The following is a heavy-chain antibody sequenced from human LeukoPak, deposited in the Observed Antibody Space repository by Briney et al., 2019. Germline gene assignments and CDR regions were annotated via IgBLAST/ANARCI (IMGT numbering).Heavy chain of an antibody. Sequence: GGSLRLSCAASGLTFSSYWMSWVRQAPGKGLEWVANIKQDGSEKYYGDSVKGRFTISRDNAKNSLYLQMNSLRAEDTAVYYCARGGAAPDYWGQGTLVTVSS. CDR2: IKQDGSEK. J-gene: IGHJ4*02. V-gene: IGHV3-7*01. CDR3: ARGGAAPDY. CDR1: GLTFSSYW. D-gene: IGHD1-26*01.